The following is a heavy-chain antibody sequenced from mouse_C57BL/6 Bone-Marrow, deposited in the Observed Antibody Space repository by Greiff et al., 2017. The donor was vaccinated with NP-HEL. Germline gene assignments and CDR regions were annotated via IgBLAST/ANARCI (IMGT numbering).Heavy chain of an antibody. CDR1: GFNIKDDY. CDR2: IDPENGDT. J-gene: IGHJ2*01. CDR3: TTPYGSLFDY. Sequence: VQLQQSGAELVRPGASVKLSCTASGFNIKDDYMHWVKQRPEQGLEWIGWIDPENGDTEYASKFQGKATITADTSSNTAYLQLSSLTSEDTAVYYCTTPYGSLFDYWGRGTTITVSS. D-gene: IGHD1-1*01. V-gene: IGHV14-4*01.